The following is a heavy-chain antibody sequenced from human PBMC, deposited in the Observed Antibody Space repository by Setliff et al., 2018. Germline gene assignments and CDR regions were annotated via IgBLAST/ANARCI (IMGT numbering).Heavy chain of an antibody. CDR3: ARHEFVGGYYGSVTYRHFDY. Sequence: SATLSLTCTVSDVSISSSSFYWAWIRQPPGKGLEWIGSIYYSGTAYYNPSLKSRVTISVDTSKNQFSLQVTSVTATDTAVYYCARHEFVGGYYGSVTYRHFDYWGQGILVTVSS. CDR2: IYYSGTA. J-gene: IGHJ4*02. D-gene: IGHD3-10*01. CDR1: DVSISSSSFY. V-gene: IGHV4-39*01.